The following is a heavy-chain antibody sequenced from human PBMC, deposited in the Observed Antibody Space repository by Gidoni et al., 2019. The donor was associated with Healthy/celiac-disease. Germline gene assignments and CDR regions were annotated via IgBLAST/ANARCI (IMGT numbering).Heavy chain of an antibody. J-gene: IGHJ4*02. CDR2: IFSNDEK. CDR1: GFSLSTARMG. D-gene: IGHD2-21*02. Sequence: QVTLKESGPVLVKPTETLTLTCTVSGFSLSTARMGVSWIRQPPGKALEWLAHIFSNDEKSYSTSLNSRLTISKDTSKSQVVLTMTNMDPVDTATYYCARMIGCGGDCYEDYFDYWGQGTLVTVSS. CDR3: ARMIGCGGDCYEDYFDY. V-gene: IGHV2-26*01.